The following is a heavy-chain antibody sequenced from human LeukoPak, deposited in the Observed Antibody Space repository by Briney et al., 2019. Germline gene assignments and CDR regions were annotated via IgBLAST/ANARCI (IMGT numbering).Heavy chain of an antibody. J-gene: IGHJ4*02. V-gene: IGHV5-51*01. D-gene: IGHD6-13*01. CDR3: ARGGWGSSWSHYFDY. CDR1: GYSFTTYW. CDR2: IYPGDSDT. Sequence: PGESLKISCKGSGYSFTTYWIGWVRQMPGKGLEWMGIIYPGDSDTRYSPSFQGQVTISADKSISTAYLQWSSLKASDTAMYYCARGGWGSSWSHYFDYWGRGTLVTVSS.